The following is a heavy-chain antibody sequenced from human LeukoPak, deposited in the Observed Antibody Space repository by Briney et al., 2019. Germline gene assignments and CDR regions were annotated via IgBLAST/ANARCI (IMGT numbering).Heavy chain of an antibody. CDR1: GFTFGDYA. J-gene: IGHJ4*02. CDR3: TRDRGAYNLYDY. D-gene: IGHD1-1*01. V-gene: IGHV3-49*03. Sequence: GGSLRLSCTASGFTFGDYAMSGIRQAPRKGLEWVGFIRSKAYGETADYAASVKGRFTISRDDSKAIAYLQMNSLKTEDTAVYHCTRDRGAYNLYDYWGQGTLVTVSS. CDR2: IRSKAYGETA.